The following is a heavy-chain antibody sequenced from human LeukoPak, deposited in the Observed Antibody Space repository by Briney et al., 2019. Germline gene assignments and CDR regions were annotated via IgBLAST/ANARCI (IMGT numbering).Heavy chain of an antibody. Sequence: GASVKVSCKASGYTFTGYYMHWVRQAPGQGLEWMGWISAYSANTNYAQKLQGRVTMTTDTSTSTAYMELRSLRSDDTAVYYCARAPEVTAIPFDYWGQGTLVTVSS. V-gene: IGHV1-18*04. CDR1: GYTFTGYY. D-gene: IGHD2-21*02. CDR3: ARAPEVTAIPFDY. CDR2: ISAYSANT. J-gene: IGHJ4*02.